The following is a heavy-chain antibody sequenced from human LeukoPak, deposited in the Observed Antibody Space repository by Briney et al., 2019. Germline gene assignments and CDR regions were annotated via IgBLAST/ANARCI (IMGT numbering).Heavy chain of an antibody. CDR3: AKDRCSGGNCYAGVFDY. D-gene: IGHD2-15*01. Sequence: GGSLRLSCAASGFTFSNYAISWVRQAPGKGLEWVSTASSSGGVTYYADSVKGRFTISRDNSKNTLYLQMNSLRAEDTAVYYCAKDRCSGGNCYAGVFDYWGQGTLVAVSS. CDR2: ASSSGGVT. CDR1: GFTFSNYA. J-gene: IGHJ4*02. V-gene: IGHV3-23*01.